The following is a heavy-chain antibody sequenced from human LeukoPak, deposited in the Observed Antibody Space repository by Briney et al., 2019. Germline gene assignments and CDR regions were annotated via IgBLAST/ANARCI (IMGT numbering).Heavy chain of an antibody. Sequence: PSETLSLTCSVSGGSVNSHLYFWAWVRQPPGKGLQWFGNVYYAGSTYYNPSLEGRVIISVDTSRDEFSLTLLSVTAADTPVYFCVRMVRGVILGPNYYPYHMDVWGKGTTVTVSS. CDR1: GGSVNSHLYF. V-gene: IGHV4-39*01. J-gene: IGHJ6*03. D-gene: IGHD3-10*01. CDR3: VRMVRGVILGPNYYPYHMDV. CDR2: VYYAGST.